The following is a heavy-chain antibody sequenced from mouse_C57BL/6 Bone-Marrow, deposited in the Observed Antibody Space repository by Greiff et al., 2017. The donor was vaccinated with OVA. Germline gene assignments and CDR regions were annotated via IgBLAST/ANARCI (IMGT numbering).Heavy chain of an antibody. CDR1: GFSFTSYG. Sequence: VHLVESGPGLVAPSQSLSITCTVSGFSFTSYGVSWVSQPPGKGLEWLGVIWGAGSPNKHSALISRLCNSKDNSKSQDLLKLNSLQTDDTATYYCAKGCLWDFDVWGTGTTVTVSS. V-gene: IGHV2-3*01. CDR2: IWGAGSP. CDR3: AKGCLWDFDV. J-gene: IGHJ1*03.